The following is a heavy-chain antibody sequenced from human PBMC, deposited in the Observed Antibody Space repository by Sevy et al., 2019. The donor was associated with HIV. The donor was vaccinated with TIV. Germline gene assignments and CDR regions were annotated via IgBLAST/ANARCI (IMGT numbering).Heavy chain of an antibody. V-gene: IGHV1-18*01. CDR2: ISADSGNS. CDR1: GYPFSSYG. J-gene: IGHJ4*02. Sequence: ASVKVSCKASGYPFSSYGISWVRQAPGQGVEWMGWISADSGNSNYAQNLQGRVTMTTDTSTSTAYMELRSLRFDDTAVYYCARDLGGYGGNSIDYSGQGTVVTVSS. CDR3: ARDLGGYGGNSIDY. D-gene: IGHD2-21*02.